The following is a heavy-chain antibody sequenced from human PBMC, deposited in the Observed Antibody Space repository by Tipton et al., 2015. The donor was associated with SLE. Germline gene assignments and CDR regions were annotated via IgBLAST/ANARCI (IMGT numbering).Heavy chain of an antibody. CDR2: ISSSGSTI. CDR1: GFTFSSYS. Sequence: SLRLSCAASGFTFSSYSMNWVRQAPGKGLEWVSYISSSGSTIYYADSVKGRFTISRDNAKNSLYLQMNSLRAEDTALYYCAREWELSALGYWGQGTLVTVSS. V-gene: IGHV3-48*04. D-gene: IGHD1-26*01. J-gene: IGHJ4*02. CDR3: AREWELSALGY.